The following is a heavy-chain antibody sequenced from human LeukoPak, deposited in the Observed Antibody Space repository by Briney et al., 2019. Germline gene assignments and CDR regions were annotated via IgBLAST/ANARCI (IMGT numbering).Heavy chain of an antibody. D-gene: IGHD2-2*01. V-gene: IGHV3-30-3*01. Sequence: GGSLRLSCAASGFTLSSYAMHWVRQAPGKGLEWVAVISHDGSNKYYADSVKGRFTISRDNSKNTLYLQMNSLRAEDTAVYYCASRDRIVVVPAANLGPGNYYYGMDVWGQGTTVTVSS. CDR1: GFTLSSYA. CDR2: ISHDGSNK. CDR3: ASRDRIVVVPAANLGPGNYYYGMDV. J-gene: IGHJ6*02.